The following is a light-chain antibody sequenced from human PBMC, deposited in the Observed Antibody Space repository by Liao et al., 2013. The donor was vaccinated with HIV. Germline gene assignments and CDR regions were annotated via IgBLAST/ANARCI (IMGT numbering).Light chain of an antibody. CDR2: KDS. Sequence: SYELTQPPSVSVSPGQTARITCSGDALPKQYAYWYQQKPGQAPVLLIYKDSERPSGIPERFSGSNSENTGTLTISGTQAMDEGDYYCQVWDRGTALFGGGTKLTVL. V-gene: IGLV3-25*02. J-gene: IGLJ2*01. CDR1: ALPKQY. CDR3: QVWDRGTAL.